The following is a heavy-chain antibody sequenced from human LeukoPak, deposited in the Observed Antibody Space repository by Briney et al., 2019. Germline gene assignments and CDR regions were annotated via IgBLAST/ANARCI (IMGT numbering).Heavy chain of an antibody. J-gene: IGHJ5*02. CDR3: ATGRDNWNYGGEWFDP. CDR1: GYTLTELS. CDR2: FDPEDGET. D-gene: IGHD1-7*01. Sequence: GASVKVSCKVSGYTLTELSMHWVRQAPGKGLEWMGGFDPEDGETIYAQKFQGRVTMTEDTSTDTAYMELSSLRPEDTAVYYCATGRDNWNYGGEWFDPWGQGTLVTVSS. V-gene: IGHV1-24*01.